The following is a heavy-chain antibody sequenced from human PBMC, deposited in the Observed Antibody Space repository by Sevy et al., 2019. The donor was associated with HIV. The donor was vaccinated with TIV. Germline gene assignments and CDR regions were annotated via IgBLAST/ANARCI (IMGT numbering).Heavy chain of an antibody. V-gene: IGHV3-66*01. CDR3: ARGKSGYGYALNY. J-gene: IGHJ4*02. CDR1: GFTFSTYA. CDR2: IYSDETT. D-gene: IGHD5-18*01. Sequence: GGSLRLSCAASGFTFSTYAMSWVRQAPGKGLEGVSVIYSDETTYHADSVKDRFTISRDNSKNMLYLQMSSLRAEDTAIYYCARGKSGYGYALNYWGQGTLVTVSS.